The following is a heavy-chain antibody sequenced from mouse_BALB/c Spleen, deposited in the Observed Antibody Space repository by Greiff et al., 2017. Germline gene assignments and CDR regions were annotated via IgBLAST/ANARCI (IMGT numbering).Heavy chain of an antibody. CDR1: GFAFSSYD. CDR3: ARHTGDGYSFAY. Sequence: EVQRVESGGGLVKPGGSLKLSCAASGFAFSSYDMSWVRQTPEKRLEWVAYISSGGGSTYYPDTVKGRFTISRDNAKNTLYLQMSSLKSEDTAMYYCARHTGDGYSFAYWGQGTLVTVSA. D-gene: IGHD2-3*01. V-gene: IGHV5-12-1*01. J-gene: IGHJ3*01. CDR2: ISSGGGST.